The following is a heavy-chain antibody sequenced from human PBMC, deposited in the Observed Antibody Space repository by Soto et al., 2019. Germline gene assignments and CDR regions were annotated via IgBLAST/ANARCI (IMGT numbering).Heavy chain of an antibody. J-gene: IGHJ6*02. CDR1: GFTFSSYA. CDR3: ARDVGGHYDFWSGHPAVYGMDV. Sequence: GGSLRLSCAASGFTFSSYAMPWVRQAPGKGLEWVAVISYDGSNKYYADSVKGRFTISRDNSKNTLYLQMNSLRAEDTAVYYWARDVGGHYDFWSGHPAVYGMDVWGQGTTVTVAS. D-gene: IGHD3-3*01. CDR2: ISYDGSNK. V-gene: IGHV3-30-3*01.